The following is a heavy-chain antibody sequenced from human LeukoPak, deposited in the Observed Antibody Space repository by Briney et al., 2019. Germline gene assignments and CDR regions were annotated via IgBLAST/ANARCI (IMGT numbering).Heavy chain of an antibody. CDR2: IKEDGNAK. CDR3: ARDRYTSL. V-gene: IGHV3-7*01. Sequence: GGSLRLSCAASGFTFSSYSMNWVRQAPGKGLEWVANIKEDGNAKYYVDSVKGRFTISRDNAKNSLYLQMNSLRGEDTAVYYCARDRYTSLWGQGTLVTVSS. J-gene: IGHJ4*02. D-gene: IGHD6-13*01. CDR1: GFTFSSYS.